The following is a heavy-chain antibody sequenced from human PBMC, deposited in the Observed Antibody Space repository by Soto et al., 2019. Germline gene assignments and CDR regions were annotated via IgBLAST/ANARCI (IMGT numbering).Heavy chain of an antibody. CDR3: ARKGRYCTSSSCYAWWFDP. CDR1: GGSISSYY. D-gene: IGHD2-2*01. CDR2: IYYSGST. J-gene: IGHJ5*02. V-gene: IGHV4-59*12. Sequence: ETLSLTCTVSGGSISSYYWSWIRQPPGKGLEWIGYIYYSGSTNYNPSLKSRVAISVDPSKNQFSLQLSSVTAAHTAVYYCARKGRYCTSSSCYAWWFDPWGQGTPVTVSS.